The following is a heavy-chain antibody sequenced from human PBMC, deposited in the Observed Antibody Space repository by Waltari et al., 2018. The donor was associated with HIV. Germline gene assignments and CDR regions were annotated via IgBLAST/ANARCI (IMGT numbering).Heavy chain of an antibody. V-gene: IGHV3-48*03. J-gene: IGHJ4*02. CDR3: ARDGSSYYGLDY. Sequence: EVQVVESGGGLVQPGGSLRLSCAASGFTFSTYEMNWVRQAPGKGRRCVYYIISSRSTIYYADSVKGRFTISRDNAKNSLYLQMNSLRAEDTAVYFCARDGSSYYGLDYWGRGTLVTFSS. CDR1: GFTFSTYE. D-gene: IGHD1-26*01. CDR2: IISSRSTI.